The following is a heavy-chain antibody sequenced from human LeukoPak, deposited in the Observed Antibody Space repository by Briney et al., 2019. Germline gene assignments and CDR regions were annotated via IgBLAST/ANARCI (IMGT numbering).Heavy chain of an antibody. CDR1: GFTFSSYG. Sequence: GGSLRLSCAASGFTFSSYGMHWVRQAPGKGLEWVAFIRYDGSNKYYADSVKGRFTISRDNSKNTLYLQMNSLRAEDTAVYYCAKEASSWGYNWFDPWGQGTLVTVSS. J-gene: IGHJ5*02. D-gene: IGHD6-13*01. V-gene: IGHV3-30*02. CDR3: AKEASSWGYNWFDP. CDR2: IRYDGSNK.